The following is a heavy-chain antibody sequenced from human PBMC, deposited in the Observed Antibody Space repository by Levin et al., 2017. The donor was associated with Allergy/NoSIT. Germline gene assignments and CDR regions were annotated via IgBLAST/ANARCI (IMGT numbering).Heavy chain of an antibody. D-gene: IGHD2-15*01. Sequence: GGSLRLSCAASGFTFSDHYMDWVRQAPGKGLEWVGRTRNKANSYTTEYAASVKGRFTVSRDDSKNSLYLQMNSLKIEDTAVYYCAKTYFSGGIYHAGGNWGQGTLVTVSS. CDR2: TRNKANSYTT. CDR3: AKTYFSGGIYHAGGN. J-gene: IGHJ4*02. V-gene: IGHV3-72*01. CDR1: GFTFSDHY.